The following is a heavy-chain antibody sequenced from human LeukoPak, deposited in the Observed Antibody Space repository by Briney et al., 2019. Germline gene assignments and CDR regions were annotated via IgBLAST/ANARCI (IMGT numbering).Heavy chain of an antibody. CDR1: GFTFSSYA. D-gene: IGHD3-22*01. J-gene: IGHJ4*02. V-gene: IGHV3-23*01. CDR2: ISGSGGST. CDR3: ARQYYDNGGSYSVGY. Sequence: GGSLRLSCAASGFTFSSYAMSWVRQAPGKGLEWVSAISGSGGSTYYADSVKGRFTISRDNAENSLYLQMNSLRAEDTAVYYCARQYYDNGGSYSVGYWGQGTLVTVSS.